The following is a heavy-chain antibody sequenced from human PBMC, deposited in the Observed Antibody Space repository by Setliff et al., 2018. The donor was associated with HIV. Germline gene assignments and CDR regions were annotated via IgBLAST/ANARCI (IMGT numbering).Heavy chain of an antibody. Sequence: SETLSLTCAVYGGSFSGYYWTGIRQPPGKGLEWIGEITHRGSTNYNPSLETRVTRAVYTSKNQFSLKLSSVTAADTAVYYCAKGVAGLQYYYYYRDVWGKGTTVTVSS. CDR1: GGSFSGYY. J-gene: IGHJ6*03. CDR3: AKGVAGLQYYYYYRDV. V-gene: IGHV4-34*01. D-gene: IGHD6-19*01. CDR2: ITHRGST.